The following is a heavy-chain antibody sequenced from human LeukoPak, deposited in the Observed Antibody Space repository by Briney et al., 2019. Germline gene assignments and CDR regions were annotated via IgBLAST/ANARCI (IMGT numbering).Heavy chain of an antibody. V-gene: IGHV4-59*01. CDR2: IYYSGST. CDR1: GGSISSYY. CDR3: ARFLEWLSYFDL. D-gene: IGHD3-3*01. J-gene: IGHJ2*01. Sequence: SETLSLTCIVSGGSISSYYWSWIRQPPGKGLEWIGYIYYSGSTNYNPSLKSRVTISVDTSKNQFSLKLSSVTAADTAVYYCARFLEWLSYFDLWGRGTLVTVSS.